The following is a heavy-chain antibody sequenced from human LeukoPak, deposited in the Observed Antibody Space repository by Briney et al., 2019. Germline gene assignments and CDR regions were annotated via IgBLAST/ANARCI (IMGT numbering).Heavy chain of an antibody. CDR1: GYSFASYW. V-gene: IGHV5-51*01. J-gene: IGHJ4*02. CDR3: ARQAAVGAAHPFDY. Sequence: GESLKISCKCSGYSFASYWIGWVRQMPGKGLEWMGIIFPGDSDSRYSPSFQGQVIISVDKSISTAYLQWDSLKASDTATYYCARQAAVGAAHPFDYWGRGALVTVSS. CDR2: IFPGDSDS. D-gene: IGHD2-15*01.